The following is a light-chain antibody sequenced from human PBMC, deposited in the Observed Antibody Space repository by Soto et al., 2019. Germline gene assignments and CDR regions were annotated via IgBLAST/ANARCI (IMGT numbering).Light chain of an antibody. V-gene: IGLV2-11*01. CDR1: SRDVGFSNY. Sequence: QSTLTQPRSVSGSPGQTVTISCTGTSRDVGFSNYISWYQQHPGEAPKLVIYDVAQRPSGVPDRLSGSRSGKTASLTISGLQPDDEGDYYCCSYVGGDTLILGSGTRSPS. CDR2: DVA. J-gene: IGLJ1*01. CDR3: CSYVGGDTLI.